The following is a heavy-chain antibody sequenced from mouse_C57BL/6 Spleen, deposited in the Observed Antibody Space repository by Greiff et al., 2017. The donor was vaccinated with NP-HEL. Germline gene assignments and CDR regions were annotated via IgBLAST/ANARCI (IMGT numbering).Heavy chain of an antibody. CDR1: GYTFTRYW. D-gene: IGHD1-1*01. CDR3: ARETNYYGSSSYWYFDV. V-gene: IGHV1-53*01. Sequence: QFQLQPPLSELVQPGASVNLSCTASGYTFTRYWMHWVTPRPGPGLEWIGNINPSNGCTNYNEKFKSNATLTLDKSSSTAYMQLSSLTSEDSAVYYCARETNYYGSSSYWYFDVWGTGTTVTVSS. CDR2: INPSNGCT. J-gene: IGHJ1*03.